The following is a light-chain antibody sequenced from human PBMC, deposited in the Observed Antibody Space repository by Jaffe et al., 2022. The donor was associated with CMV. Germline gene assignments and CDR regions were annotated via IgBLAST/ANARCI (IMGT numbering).Light chain of an antibody. CDR1: QSVLYSSNNKNY. V-gene: IGKV4-1*01. CDR3: QQYYSTPT. J-gene: IGKJ1*01. Sequence: DIVMTQSPDSLAVSLGERATINCKSSQSVLYSSNNKNYLAWHQQKPGQPPKLLLYWASTRESGVPDRFSGSGSGTDFTLTISSLQAEDVAVYYCQQYYSTPTFGQGTKVEIK. CDR2: WAS.